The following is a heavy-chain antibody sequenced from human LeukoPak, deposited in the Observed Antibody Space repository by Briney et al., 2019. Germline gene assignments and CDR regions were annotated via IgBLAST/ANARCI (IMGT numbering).Heavy chain of an antibody. D-gene: IGHD3-10*02. Sequence: PGGCLRLSCAASGSSGTTNYMSWVRQAPGKGLEFVSIVYGGDTTVYADSVKGRFTISRDTSKNTLFLQMSSLTVEDTAVYYCTTFAALRAFDVWGQGTMVTVS. CDR3: TTFAALRAFDV. CDR1: GSSGTTNY. CDR2: VYGGDTT. V-gene: IGHV3-66*01. J-gene: IGHJ3*01.